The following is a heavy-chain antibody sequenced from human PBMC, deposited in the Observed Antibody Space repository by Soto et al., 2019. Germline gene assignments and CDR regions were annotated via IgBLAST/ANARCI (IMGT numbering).Heavy chain of an antibody. V-gene: IGHV4-59*01. J-gene: IGHJ4*02. CDR1: GGSISSYY. CDR2: IYYSGST. D-gene: IGHD3-22*01. CDR3: ARGGYYYDSSGLFDY. Sequence: QVQLQESGPGLVKPSETLSLTCTVSGGSISSYYWSWIRQPPGKGLEWIGYIYYSGSTNYNPSLKSRVTISVDTSKNQFSLKLSSVTAADTAVYYCARGGYYYDSSGLFDYWGQGTLVTVSS.